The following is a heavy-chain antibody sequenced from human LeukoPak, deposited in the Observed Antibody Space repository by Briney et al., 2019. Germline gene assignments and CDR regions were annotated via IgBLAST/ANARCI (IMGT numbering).Heavy chain of an antibody. CDR1: GFTFSSYW. J-gene: IGHJ4*02. CDR2: ITDDGYNT. V-gene: IGHV3-23*01. D-gene: IGHD6-19*01. Sequence: GGSLRLSCAASGFTFSSYWMSWVRQAPGKGLEWVSTITDDGYNTYSADSVKGRITFSRDNSKNTLSLQLRSLRGEDTAVYYCAKDMSYPSGASDHWGKGTPVTVSS. CDR3: AKDMSYPSGASDH.